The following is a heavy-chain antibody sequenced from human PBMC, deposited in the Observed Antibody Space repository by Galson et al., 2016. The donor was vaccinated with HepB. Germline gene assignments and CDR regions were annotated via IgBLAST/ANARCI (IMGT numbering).Heavy chain of an antibody. V-gene: IGHV3-11*05. Sequence: SLRLSCAASGFSFSDYYMTWIRQAPGKGLEWVSYISSSGSYNTNYADSVKGRFTISRDNAKNSLYLQMDSLRVEDTAVYYCARGGVFYYDSFGVGFYWGQGTLVTVSS. D-gene: IGHD3-22*01. CDR1: GFSFSDYY. CDR2: ISSSGSYNT. J-gene: IGHJ4*02. CDR3: ARGGVFYYDSFGVGFY.